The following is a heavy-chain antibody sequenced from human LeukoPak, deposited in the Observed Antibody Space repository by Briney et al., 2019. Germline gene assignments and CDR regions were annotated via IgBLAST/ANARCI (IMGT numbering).Heavy chain of an antibody. J-gene: IGHJ4*02. CDR3: ARPASYYGSGSYYGDYFDY. V-gene: IGHV1-8*02. CDR1: GYTFTSYG. D-gene: IGHD3-10*01. Sequence: ASVKVSCKASGYTFTSYGISWVRQATGQGLEWMGWMNPNSGNTGYAQKFQGRVTMTRNTSISTAYMELSSLRSEDTAVYYCARPASYYGSGSYYGDYFDYWGQGTLVTVSS. CDR2: MNPNSGNT.